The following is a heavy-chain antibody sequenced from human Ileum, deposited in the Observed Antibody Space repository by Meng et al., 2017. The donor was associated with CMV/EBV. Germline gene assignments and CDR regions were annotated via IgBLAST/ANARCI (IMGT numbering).Heavy chain of an antibody. J-gene: IGHJ4*02. CDR2: IDPHSGGT. D-gene: IGHD2-21*02. CDR1: GYTFTGYY. CDR3: ARDDVTDSVAYFDY. Sequence: QVQLVQSGAEVKKPGASVKVSSKASGYTFTGYYMHWARQAPGQGLEWMGWIDPHSGGTNYAQKFQDWVTMTRDTSISTAYMDLTSLTSEDTAMYFCARDDVTDSVAYFDYWGQGTLVTVSS. V-gene: IGHV1-2*04.